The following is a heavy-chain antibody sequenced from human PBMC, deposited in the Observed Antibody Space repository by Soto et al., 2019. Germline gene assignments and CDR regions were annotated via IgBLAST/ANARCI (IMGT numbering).Heavy chain of an antibody. Sequence: PSETLSLTCTVSGGSISSSLFYWGWIRQPPGKGLEWIGNIYSTGSTDYNPSLKSRVTVSVDTSKNQFSLQLSSVTAADMAVYYCARAGGLGAVAADYWGQGTLVTVSS. CDR1: GGSISSSLFY. V-gene: IGHV4-39*01. D-gene: IGHD6-19*01. CDR3: ARAGGLGAVAADY. J-gene: IGHJ4*02. CDR2: IYSTGST.